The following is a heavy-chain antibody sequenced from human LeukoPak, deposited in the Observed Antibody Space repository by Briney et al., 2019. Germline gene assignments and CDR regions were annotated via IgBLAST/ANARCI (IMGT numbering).Heavy chain of an antibody. V-gene: IGHV1-24*01. CDR3: AAGRPYSLLDY. Sequence: GASVTVSCTVSGSSLSELSLYWVRQAPGKGLEWMGGFDVIDSETFYAQKFQGRVTMTEDSSTDTAYMKLRSLTSDDTAWYYCAAGRPYSLLDYWGQGTLVTVSS. CDR1: GSSLSELS. CDR2: FDVIDSET. J-gene: IGHJ4*02. D-gene: IGHD5-18*01.